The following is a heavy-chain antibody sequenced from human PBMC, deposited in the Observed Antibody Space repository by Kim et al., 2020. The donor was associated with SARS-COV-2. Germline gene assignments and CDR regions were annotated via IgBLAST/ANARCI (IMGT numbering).Heavy chain of an antibody. V-gene: IGHV3-48*03. D-gene: IGHD6-13*01. Sequence: GGSLRLSCAASGFTFSSYEMNWVRQAPGKGLEWVSYISSSGSTIYYADSVKGRFTISRDNAKNSLYLQMNSLRVEDTAVYYCARDEQLGGSWSHFDYWGQGTLVTVSS. CDR1: GFTFSSYE. J-gene: IGHJ4*02. CDR3: ARDEQLGGSWSHFDY. CDR2: ISSSGSTI.